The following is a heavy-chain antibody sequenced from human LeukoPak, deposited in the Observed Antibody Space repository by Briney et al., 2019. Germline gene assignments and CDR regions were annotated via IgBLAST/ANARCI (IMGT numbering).Heavy chain of an antibody. V-gene: IGHV1-18*01. J-gene: IGHJ4*02. CDR1: GYTFTTYG. D-gene: IGHD4-17*01. Sequence: GASVKASCKASGYTFTTYGISWVRQTPGQGLEWMGWINPYNGNTNYAQKFQGRVTLTTDTSTSTAYMDLRSLRSDDTAMYYCAREIYGRFDFWGQGTLVTVSS. CDR3: AREIYGRFDF. CDR2: INPYNGNT.